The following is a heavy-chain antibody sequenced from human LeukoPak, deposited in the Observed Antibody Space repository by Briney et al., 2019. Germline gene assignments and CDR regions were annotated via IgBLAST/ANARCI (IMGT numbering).Heavy chain of an antibody. CDR1: GFTFSSYW. V-gene: IGHV3-74*01. J-gene: IGHJ4*02. CDR3: ASEGSSWYYFDY. Sequence: GGSLRLSCAASGFTFSSYWMHWVRQAPGKGLVWVSRINSDGSSTSYADSVKDRFTISRDNAKNTLYLQMNSLRAEDTAVYYCASEGSSWYYFDYWGQGTLVTVSS. D-gene: IGHD6-13*01. CDR2: INSDGSST.